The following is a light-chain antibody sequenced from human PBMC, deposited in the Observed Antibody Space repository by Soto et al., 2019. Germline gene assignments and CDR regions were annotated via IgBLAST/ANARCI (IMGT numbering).Light chain of an antibody. CDR2: KAS. V-gene: IGKV1-5*03. Sequence: DVHMTQSPSTLSASVGDRFTITCRASQSISSWLAWYQQKPGKAPKLLIYKASSLESGVPSRFSGSGSGTEFTLTISSLQPDDFETYYCQQYNSYSWTFGQGTKVDIK. J-gene: IGKJ1*01. CDR1: QSISSW. CDR3: QQYNSYSWT.